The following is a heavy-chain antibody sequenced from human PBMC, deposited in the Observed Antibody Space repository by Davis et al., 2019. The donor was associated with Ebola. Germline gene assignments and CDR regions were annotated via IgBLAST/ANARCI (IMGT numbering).Heavy chain of an antibody. Sequence: GESLKISCQASASPSKDYTCVWPPRLPAKGLQRSENRHLGDVDNSYRPSFQGQVTIPADKSISTAYLQWSSLKASDTAMYYCAGHILGDPITIIGVVTVGWFDPWGQGTLVTVSS. CDR1: ASPSKDYT. J-gene: IGHJ5*02. V-gene: IGHV5-51*01. CDR2: RHLGDVDN. D-gene: IGHD3-3*01. CDR3: AGHILGDPITIIGVVTVGWFDP.